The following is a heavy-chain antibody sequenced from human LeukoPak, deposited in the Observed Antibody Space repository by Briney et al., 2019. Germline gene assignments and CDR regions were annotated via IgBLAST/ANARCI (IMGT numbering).Heavy chain of an antibody. Sequence: PGGSLRLSCTASGFTFSNYWMSWVRQAPGKGLEWMANINQDGSEIYYVDSVKGRFTISRDNAKNSLHLQMNSLRAEDSAVYYCARGLRYCSGGSCSYWGQGTLVTVSS. D-gene: IGHD2-15*01. CDR2: INQDGSEI. J-gene: IGHJ4*02. V-gene: IGHV3-7*01. CDR3: ARGLRYCSGGSCSY. CDR1: GFTFSNYW.